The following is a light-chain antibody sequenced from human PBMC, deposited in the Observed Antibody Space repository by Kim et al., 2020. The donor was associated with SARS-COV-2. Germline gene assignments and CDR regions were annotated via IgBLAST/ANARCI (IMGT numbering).Light chain of an antibody. CDR1: SSNIESNY. CDR2: RSN. J-gene: IGLJ3*02. V-gene: IGLV1-47*01. Sequence: GQRVTISCSGSSSNIESNYVYWYRQVPGTAPKVLIYRSNQRPSGVPDRFSGSKSGTSASLAISGLRSEDEADYYCAAWDDSLSGRVFGGGTKLTVL. CDR3: AAWDDSLSGRV.